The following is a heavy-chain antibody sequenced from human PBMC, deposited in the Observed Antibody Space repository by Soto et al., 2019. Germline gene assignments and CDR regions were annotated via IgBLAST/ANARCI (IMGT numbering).Heavy chain of an antibody. CDR3: ARGPLTTYFDY. CDR1: GGSISSYG. Sequence: SEILSLTWSVTGGSISSYGRSWIRQPPGKGLEWIGYFYYSGSTNYNPSLKSRVTISVDTSKNQLSLKLSSVTAADTAVYYCARGPLTTYFDYWGQGTLVTVSS. V-gene: IGHV4-59*01. CDR2: FYYSGST. J-gene: IGHJ4*02.